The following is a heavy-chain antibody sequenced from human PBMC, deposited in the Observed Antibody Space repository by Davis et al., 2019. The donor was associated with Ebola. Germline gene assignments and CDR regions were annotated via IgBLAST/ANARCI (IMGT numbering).Heavy chain of an antibody. Sequence: GGSLRLSCEGSGYSFTNYWIGWVRRMPGKGLEWMGIIYPGDSDTRYSPSLEGQVTISVDKSINTAYLQWSSLKASDTAIYYCARLPGVDTTQRGFDYWGQGSLVTVSS. CDR1: GYSFTNYW. D-gene: IGHD1-1*01. V-gene: IGHV5-51*01. CDR3: ARLPGVDTTQRGFDY. CDR2: IYPGDSDT. J-gene: IGHJ4*02.